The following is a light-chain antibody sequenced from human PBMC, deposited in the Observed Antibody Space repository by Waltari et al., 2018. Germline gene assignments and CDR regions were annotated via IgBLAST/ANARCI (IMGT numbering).Light chain of an antibody. V-gene: IGKV3-11*01. CDR2: DAS. CDR3: QQRSKWPGT. Sequence: EIVLTQSPVTLSLSPGERATLSCRASQRVADYLVWYQQRAGQAPRLLIYDASNWAAGIPDRVSGSGSGTDFTLTISSLEPEDVAVYYCQQRSKWPGTFGQGTKIEIK. CDR1: QRVADY. J-gene: IGKJ1*01.